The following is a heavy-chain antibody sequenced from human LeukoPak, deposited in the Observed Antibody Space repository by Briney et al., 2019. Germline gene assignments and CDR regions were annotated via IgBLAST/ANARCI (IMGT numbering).Heavy chain of an antibody. J-gene: IGHJ4*02. CDR2: ISNTGGST. CDR3: AKRASGSGTSLYYFDY. D-gene: IGHD3-10*01. Sequence: AGGSLRLSCAASGFTFSSYAMSWVRQAPGKGLEWVSVISNTGGSTFYADSVKGRFTISRDNSKNTLYLQMNSLRAEDTAVYYCAKRASGSGTSLYYFDYWGQGTLVTVSP. V-gene: IGHV3-23*01. CDR1: GFTFSSYA.